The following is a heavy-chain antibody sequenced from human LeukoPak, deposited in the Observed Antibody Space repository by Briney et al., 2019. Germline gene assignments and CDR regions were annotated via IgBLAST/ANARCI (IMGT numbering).Heavy chain of an antibody. J-gene: IGHJ4*02. CDR3: AKNETYYYDSSGY. D-gene: IGHD3-22*01. Sequence: GGSLRLSCAASGFTFSSNGMSWVRQAPGKGLEWVANIWHDGSAKYYVDSVKGRFIISRDNAKNSLFLQMNSLRAEDTAVYYCAKNETYYYDSSGYWGQGTLVTVSS. CDR1: GFTFSSNG. CDR2: IWHDGSAK. V-gene: IGHV3-7*03.